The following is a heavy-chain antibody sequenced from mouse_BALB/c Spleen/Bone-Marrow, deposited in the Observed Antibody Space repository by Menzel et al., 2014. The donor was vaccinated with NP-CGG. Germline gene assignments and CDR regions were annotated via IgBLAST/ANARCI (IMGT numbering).Heavy chain of an antibody. CDR1: GYSLTGYN. CDR2: IDPYYGGT. CDR3: AKSVSLRAMDY. V-gene: IGHV1-39*01. D-gene: IGHD6-2*01. Sequence: EVKLVESGPELEKPGASVKISCKASGYSLTGYNMNWVKQSNGKSLEWIGDIDPYYGGTSYNQKFKGKATLTVDKSSSTAYMQLKSLTSEDSAVYYCAKSVSLRAMDYWGQGTSVPVSS. J-gene: IGHJ4*01.